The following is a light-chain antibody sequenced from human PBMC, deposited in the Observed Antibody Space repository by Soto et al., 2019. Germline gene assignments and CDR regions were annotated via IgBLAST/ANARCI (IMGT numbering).Light chain of an antibody. Sequence: EIVLTQSPATLSLSPGERATLSCRASQSVSGSYLAWYQQKPGQAPRLLIYGASRRATGIPDSFSGSGSGTDFTLTISRLEPEDFAVYYCQQYDSSPITFGQGTRLEIK. CDR2: GAS. CDR3: QQYDSSPIT. CDR1: QSVSGSY. J-gene: IGKJ5*01. V-gene: IGKV3-20*01.